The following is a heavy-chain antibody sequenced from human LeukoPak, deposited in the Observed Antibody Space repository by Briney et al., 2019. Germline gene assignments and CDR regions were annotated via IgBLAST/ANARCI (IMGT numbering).Heavy chain of an antibody. D-gene: IGHD5-12*01. Sequence: SETLSLTCTVSGGSISSYYWSWLRQPAEKGLEWIGHMYISGSTNYNPSLKSRVTMSVDTSKNQFSLKLSSVTAADTAVYFCARSIRNWYFDLWGRGTLVTVSS. J-gene: IGHJ2*01. CDR3: ARSIRNWYFDL. CDR1: GGSISSYY. CDR2: MYISGST. V-gene: IGHV4-4*07.